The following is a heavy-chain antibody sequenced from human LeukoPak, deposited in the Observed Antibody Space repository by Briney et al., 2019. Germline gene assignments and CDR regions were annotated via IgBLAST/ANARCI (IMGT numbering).Heavy chain of an antibody. Sequence: PSETLSLTCTVSGGSISSGDYYWSSIRQPPGKGLEWLGYIYYSGSTYYNPSLKSRVTISVDTSKNHFSLKLSSVTAADTAVYYCARGHFAGDLVKEGYYFDYWGQGTLVTVSS. J-gene: IGHJ4*02. CDR2: IYYSGST. D-gene: IGHD7-27*01. V-gene: IGHV4-30-4*08. CDR1: GGSISSGDYY. CDR3: ARGHFAGDLVKEGYYFDY.